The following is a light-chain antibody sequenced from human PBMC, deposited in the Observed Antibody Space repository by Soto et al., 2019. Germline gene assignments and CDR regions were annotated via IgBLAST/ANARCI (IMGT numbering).Light chain of an antibody. Sequence: IQMTQSPYTLSASVGDKVTITCRASQRIRIWVAWNQQKPGKALKRLIYDASSLKSGVPSRVSGGGSGTEFTLTISSLQPNDFTPYYCEHYNTNPWTFGQGTKVDIK. CDR2: DAS. J-gene: IGKJ1*01. CDR3: EHYNTNPWT. V-gene: IGKV1-5*01. CDR1: QRIRIW.